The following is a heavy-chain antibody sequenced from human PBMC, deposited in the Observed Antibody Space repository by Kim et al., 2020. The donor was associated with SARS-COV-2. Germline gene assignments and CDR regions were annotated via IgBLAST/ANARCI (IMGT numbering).Heavy chain of an antibody. J-gene: IGHJ5*02. Sequence: SETLSLTCAVYGGSFSGYYWSWIRQPPGKGLEWIGEINHSGSTNYNPSLKSRVTISVDTSKNQFSLKLSSVTAADTAVYYCARGIRKLRTRGWFDPWGQGTLVTVSS. V-gene: IGHV4-34*01. D-gene: IGHD1-26*01. CDR1: GGSFSGYY. CDR3: ARGIRKLRTRGWFDP. CDR2: INHSGST.